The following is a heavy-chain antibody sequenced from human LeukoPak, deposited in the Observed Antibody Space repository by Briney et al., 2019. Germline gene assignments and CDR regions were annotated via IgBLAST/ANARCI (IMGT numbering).Heavy chain of an antibody. Sequence: PGGSLRLSCAASGFTFSNAWMSWVRQAPGKGLEWVGRIKSKTDGGTTDYAAPVKGRFTISRDDSKNTLYLQMNSLKTEDTAVYYCTTGPLYYYGSGSYFLVGYWGQGTLVTVSS. CDR3: TTGPLYYYGSGSYFLVGY. J-gene: IGHJ4*02. CDR1: GFTFSNAW. V-gene: IGHV3-15*01. D-gene: IGHD3-10*01. CDR2: IKSKTDGGTT.